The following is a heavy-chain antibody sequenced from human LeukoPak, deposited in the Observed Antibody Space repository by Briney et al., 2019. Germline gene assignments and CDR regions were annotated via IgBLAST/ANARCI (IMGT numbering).Heavy chain of an antibody. J-gene: IGHJ4*02. CDR2: IRNDRINK. V-gene: IGHV3-30*02. CDR3: AKAHGITMIVVVIPGFDY. Sequence: GGSLRLSCAASGVTFSSYGMHWVRQAPGKGLERVAFIRNDRINKYYADSVKGRFTISRDNSKNTLYLQMNCLRTEDTAVYYCAKAHGITMIVVVIPGFDYWGQGTLVTVSS. CDR1: GVTFSSYG. D-gene: IGHD3-22*01.